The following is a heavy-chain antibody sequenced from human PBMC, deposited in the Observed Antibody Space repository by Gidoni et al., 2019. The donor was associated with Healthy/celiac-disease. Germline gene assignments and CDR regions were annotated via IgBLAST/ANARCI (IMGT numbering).Heavy chain of an antibody. Sequence: EVQLVQSGAEVKKPGESLRISCKGSGYSFTSYWISWVRQMPGKGLEWMGRIDPSDSYTNYSPSFQGHVTISADKSISTAYLQWSSLKASDTAMYYCARPQLGHTERGSGLVYYYYGMDVWGQGTTVTVSS. V-gene: IGHV5-10-1*03. D-gene: IGHD6-19*01. CDR2: IDPSDSYT. CDR1: GYSFTSYW. J-gene: IGHJ6*02. CDR3: ARPQLGHTERGSGLVYYYYGMDV.